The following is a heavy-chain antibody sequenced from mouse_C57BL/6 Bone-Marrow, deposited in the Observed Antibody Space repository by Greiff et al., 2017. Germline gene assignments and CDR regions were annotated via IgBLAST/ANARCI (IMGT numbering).Heavy chain of an antibody. CDR3: ATISLGY. CDR2: IWRGGST. V-gene: IGHV2-5*01. D-gene: IGHD3-3*01. Sequence: VQVVESGPGLVQPSQSLSITCTVSGFSLTSYGVHWVRLSPGKGLEWLGVIWRGGSTDYNAAFMSRLSITQDTSKTQVFFKLNSLQADATAIYYCATISLGYWSQGTTLIVSS. CDR1: GFSLTSYG. J-gene: IGHJ2*01.